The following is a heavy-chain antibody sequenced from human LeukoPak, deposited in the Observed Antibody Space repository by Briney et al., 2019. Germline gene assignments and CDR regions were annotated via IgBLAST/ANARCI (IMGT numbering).Heavy chain of an antibody. CDR3: TRPANCSSTSCYHYYYYYMDV. Sequence: GGSLRLSCAASGFTFDDYGMSWVRQAPGKGQEWVSGINWNGGSTGYADSVKGRFTISRDNAKNSLYLQMNSLKTEDTAVYYYTRPANCSSTSCYHYYYYYMDVWGKGTTVTVSS. CDR1: GFTFDDYG. J-gene: IGHJ6*03. D-gene: IGHD2-2*01. CDR2: INWNGGST. V-gene: IGHV3-20*04.